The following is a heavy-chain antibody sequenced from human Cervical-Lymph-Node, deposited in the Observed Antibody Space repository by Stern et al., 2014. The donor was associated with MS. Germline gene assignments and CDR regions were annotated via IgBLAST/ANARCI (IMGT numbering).Heavy chain of an antibody. CDR1: GFTFSSYS. Sequence: EVQLEESGGGLVKPGGSLRLSCAASGFTFSSYSMDWVRQAPGKALEWVSSISSSSSYIYYADSVKGRFTISRDNAKNSLYLQMNSLRAEDTAVYYCARDLLTGVWNYWGQGTLVTVSS. CDR2: ISSSSSYI. J-gene: IGHJ4*02. D-gene: IGHD1-20*01. V-gene: IGHV3-21*01. CDR3: ARDLLTGVWNY.